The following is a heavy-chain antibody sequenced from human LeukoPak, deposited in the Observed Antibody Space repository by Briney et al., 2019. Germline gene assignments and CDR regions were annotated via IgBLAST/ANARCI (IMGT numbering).Heavy chain of an antibody. J-gene: IGHJ4*02. D-gene: IGHD3-9*01. CDR3: ARQENYDSLTGYSSFDC. CDR1: GYTFTSYW. CDR2: IYPGDSDT. V-gene: IGHV5-51*01. Sequence: GESLKISCKGSGYTFTSYWIGRVRQMPGKGLEWMGIIYPGDSDTRYSPSFQGLVTISVDKSINTAYLQWGSLKASDTAMYYCARQENYDSLTGYSSFDCWGLGTLVTVSS.